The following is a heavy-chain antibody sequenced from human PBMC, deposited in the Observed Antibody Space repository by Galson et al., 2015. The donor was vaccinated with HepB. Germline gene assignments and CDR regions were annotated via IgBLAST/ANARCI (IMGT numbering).Heavy chain of an antibody. Sequence: SLRLSCAASGFTFSNAWMSWVRQAPGKGLEWVGRIKSKTDGGTTDYAAPVKGRFTISRDDSKNTLYLQMNSLKTEDTAVYYCTNPHYGDYDYYYYGMDVWGQGTTVTVSS. V-gene: IGHV3-15*01. J-gene: IGHJ6*02. D-gene: IGHD4-17*01. CDR1: GFTFSNAW. CDR2: IKSKTDGGTT. CDR3: TNPHYGDYDYYYYGMDV.